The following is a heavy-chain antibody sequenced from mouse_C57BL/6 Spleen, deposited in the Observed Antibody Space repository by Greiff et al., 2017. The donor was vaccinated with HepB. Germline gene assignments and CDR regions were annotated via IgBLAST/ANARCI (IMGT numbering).Heavy chain of an antibody. Sequence: EVKLMESGPGLVKPSQSLSLTCSVTGYSITSGYYWNWIRQFPGNKLEWMGYISYDGSNNYNPSLKNRISITRDTSKNQFFLKLNSVTTEDTATYYCARYWQYFDVWGTGTTVTVSS. CDR2: ISYDGSN. CDR3: ARYWQYFDV. J-gene: IGHJ1*03. V-gene: IGHV3-6*01. CDR1: GYSITSGYY.